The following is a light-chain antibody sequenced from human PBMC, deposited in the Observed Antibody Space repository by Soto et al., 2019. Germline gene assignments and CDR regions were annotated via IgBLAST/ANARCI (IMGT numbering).Light chain of an antibody. CDR1: QSLDNC. V-gene: IGKV1-39*01. CDR2: TAS. CDR3: QQTYSPLRT. J-gene: IGKJ1*01. Sequence: DIQMTQSPSTLSASIGDRVTITCRASQSLDNCLAWYQQKPGKAPRLLIYTASNLQSGVPSRFSGTRSGTDFTLIISDLQAEDFATYYCQQTYSPLRTFGQGT.